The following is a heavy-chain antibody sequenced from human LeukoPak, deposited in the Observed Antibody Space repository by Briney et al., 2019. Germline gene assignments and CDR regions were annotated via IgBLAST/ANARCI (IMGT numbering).Heavy chain of an antibody. D-gene: IGHD2-2*01. V-gene: IGHV3-53*01. Sequence: GGSLRLSCAPSVFTASINYLSWVRRAPGKGVGWVSVIYSGGSTYYAESVKGRFTISRDNSKNTLYLQMSSLRAEDTAVYYCASSSTSCCLTWGQGTLVTVSS. J-gene: IGHJ4*02. CDR1: VFTASINY. CDR2: IYSGGST. CDR3: ASSSTSCCLT.